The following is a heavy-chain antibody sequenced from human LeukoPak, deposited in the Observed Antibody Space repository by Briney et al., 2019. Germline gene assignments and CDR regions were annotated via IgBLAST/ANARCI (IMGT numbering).Heavy chain of an antibody. Sequence: ASVKVSCKASGGTFSSYAISWVRQAPGQGLEWMGGIIPIFGTANYAQKFQGRVTITADESTSTAYMELSSLRSEDTAVYSCATFLEWSTINWFDPWGQGTLVTVSS. CDR2: IIPIFGTA. D-gene: IGHD3-3*01. CDR3: ATFLEWSTINWFDP. V-gene: IGHV1-69*01. CDR1: GGTFSSYA. J-gene: IGHJ5*02.